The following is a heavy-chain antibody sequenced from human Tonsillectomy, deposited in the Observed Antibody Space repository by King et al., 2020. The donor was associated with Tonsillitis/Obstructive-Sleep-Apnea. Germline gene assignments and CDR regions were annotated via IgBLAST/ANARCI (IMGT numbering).Heavy chain of an antibody. CDR2: IYYSWST. CDR1: GGSISISSYD. V-gene: IGHV4-39*01. J-gene: IGHJ4*02. CDR3: MGTTVTTFPEY. Sequence: QLQESGPGLVKPSETLSLTCTVSGGSISISSYDWGWIRQPPGKGVEWIGSIYYSWSTLYNPSLKSRVTISVDTPKNHFSLKLGTVTDADTAVYYCMGTTVTTFPEYWGQGTLVTVSS. D-gene: IGHD4-17*01.